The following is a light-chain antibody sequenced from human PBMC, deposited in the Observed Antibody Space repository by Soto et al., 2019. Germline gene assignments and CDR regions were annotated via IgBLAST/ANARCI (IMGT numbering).Light chain of an antibody. V-gene: IGKV1-12*01. Sequence: DIQMTQSPSSVSASVGDRVTITCRASQDIYTWLAWYQQKPGKAPKLLIYAASSLQSGVPSRFSGSGSGTEFPPTISRLQPEDFATYYCQQANSFPITFGQGTRLEIK. CDR3: QQANSFPIT. J-gene: IGKJ5*01. CDR2: AAS. CDR1: QDIYTW.